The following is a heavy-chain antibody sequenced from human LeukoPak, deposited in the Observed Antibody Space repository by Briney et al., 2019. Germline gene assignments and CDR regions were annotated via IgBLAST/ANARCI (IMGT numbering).Heavy chain of an antibody. Sequence: GGSLRLSCAASGFTFSDYYMSWIRQAPGKGLEWVSYISNSGSSIYYADSVKGRFTISRDNAKNSLYLQMNNLRAEDTAVYYCAREDSSSGHLDYWGQGTLVTVSS. D-gene: IGHD6-6*01. CDR3: AREDSSSGHLDY. CDR1: GFTFSDYY. CDR2: ISNSGSSI. V-gene: IGHV3-11*04. J-gene: IGHJ4*02.